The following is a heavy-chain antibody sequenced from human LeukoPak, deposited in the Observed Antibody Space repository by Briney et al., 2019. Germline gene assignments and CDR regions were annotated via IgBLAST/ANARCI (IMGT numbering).Heavy chain of an antibody. D-gene: IGHD6-19*01. Sequence: PSETLSLTCAVYGGSFSGYYWSWIRQPPGKGLERIGEINHSGSTNYNPSLKSRVTISVDTSKNQFSLKLSSVTAADTAVYYCARAGGPVGLLEEQWLDPRGKNFDYWGQGTLVTVSS. CDR1: GGSFSGYY. V-gene: IGHV4-34*01. CDR2: INHSGST. CDR3: ARAGGPVGLLEEQWLDPRGKNFDY. J-gene: IGHJ4*02.